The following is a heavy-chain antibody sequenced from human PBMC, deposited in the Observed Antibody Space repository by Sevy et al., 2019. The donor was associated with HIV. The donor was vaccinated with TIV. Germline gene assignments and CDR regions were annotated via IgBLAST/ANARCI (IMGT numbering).Heavy chain of an antibody. J-gene: IGHJ4*02. Sequence: GGSLRLSCAASGFIFSNAWMSWVRQAPGKGLEWVGRIKSKIDGGTTDYAAPVKGRFTISRDDSKNTLYLQMNSLKTEDTAVYYCTTDRYSYVPGVDYWGQGTLVTVSS. CDR3: TTDRYSYVPGVDY. D-gene: IGHD5-18*01. CDR1: GFIFSNAW. CDR2: IKSKIDGGTT. V-gene: IGHV3-15*01.